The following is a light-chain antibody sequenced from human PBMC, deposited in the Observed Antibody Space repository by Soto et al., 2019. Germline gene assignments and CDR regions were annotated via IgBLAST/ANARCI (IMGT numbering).Light chain of an antibody. V-gene: IGKV3-15*01. CDR1: QSVSSS. CDR2: GAS. J-gene: IGKJ1*01. Sequence: IVMTQSPATLSVCQGERATLSCRASQSVSSSLAWYQQKPGQAPRLLIYGASTRATGIPARFSGSGSGTEFTLTISSLQSEDFAVYYCQQYNNWPRTFGQGTKVDI. CDR3: QQYNNWPRT.